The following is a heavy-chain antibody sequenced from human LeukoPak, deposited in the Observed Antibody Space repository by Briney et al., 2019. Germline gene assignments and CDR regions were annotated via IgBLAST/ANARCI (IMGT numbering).Heavy chain of an antibody. V-gene: IGHV4-31*11. J-gene: IGHJ5*02. CDR2: IYYSGST. D-gene: IGHD2-2*01. CDR1: GYSISSGGYY. CDR3: ARDGGGYCSSTSCNWFDP. Sequence: PSETLSLTCAVSGYSISSGGYYWSWIRQHPGKGLEWIGYIYYSGSTYYNPSLKSRVTISVDTSKNQFSLKLSSVTAADTAVYYCARDGGGYCSSTSCNWFDPWGQGTLVTVSS.